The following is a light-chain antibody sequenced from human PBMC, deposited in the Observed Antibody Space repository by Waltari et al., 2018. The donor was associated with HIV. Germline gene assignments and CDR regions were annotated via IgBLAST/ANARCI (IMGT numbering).Light chain of an antibody. CDR1: NIGAKT. CDR3: QVWDASSDHLVI. V-gene: IGLV3-21*02. CDR2: DDS. Sequence: SFVLTQPPSVSVAPGQPARITCGGNNIGAKTVHWYQQKPGQAPLLVVYDDSDRPSGIPERFSGSNSWNTATLTISRVEAGDEADYYCQVWDASSDHLVIFGGGTKLTVL. J-gene: IGLJ2*01.